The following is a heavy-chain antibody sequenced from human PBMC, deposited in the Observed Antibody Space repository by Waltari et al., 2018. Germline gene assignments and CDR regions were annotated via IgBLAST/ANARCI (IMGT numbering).Heavy chain of an antibody. CDR1: GGSFSGYY. J-gene: IGHJ6*02. V-gene: IGHV4-34*01. D-gene: IGHD3-3*01. CDR2: INHSGST. CDR3: ARVKISRITIFGVVPPYYYGMDV. Sequence: QVQLQQWGAGLLKPSETLSLTCAVYGGSFSGYYWRGIRQPPGKGLEWIGEINHSGSTNYNPSLKSRVTISVDTSKNQFSLKLSSVTAADTAVYYCARVKISRITIFGVVPPYYYGMDVWGQGTTVTVSS.